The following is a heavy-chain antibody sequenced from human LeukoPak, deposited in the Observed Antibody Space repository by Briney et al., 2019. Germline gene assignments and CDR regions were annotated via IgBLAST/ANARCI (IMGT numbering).Heavy chain of an antibody. CDR3: ARNSGSNRPVDC. CDR1: GFTFSSYW. V-gene: IGHV3-74*01. J-gene: IGHJ4*02. Sequence: GGSLRLSCAASGFTFSSYWMHWVRQAPGKGLVWISGINTDGSTTSYADSVKGRFTISRDNANNTLYLQMNSLRAGDTAVYYCARNSGSNRPVDCWGQGTLVAVSS. D-gene: IGHD1-26*01. CDR2: INTDGSTT.